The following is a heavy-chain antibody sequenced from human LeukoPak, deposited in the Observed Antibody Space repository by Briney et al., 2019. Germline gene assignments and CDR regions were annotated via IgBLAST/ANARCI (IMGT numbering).Heavy chain of an antibody. CDR3: ARELYSSSWSPYNWFDP. V-gene: IGHV1-46*01. Sequence: ASVKVSCKASGYTVTSYYMHWVRQAPGQGLEWMGILNPSGGSSSYAQKFQGRATLTRATSASTAYMELSSLRSEDTAVYYCARELYSSSWSPYNWFDPWGQGTLVTVSS. D-gene: IGHD6-13*01. CDR1: GYTVTSYY. J-gene: IGHJ5*02. CDR2: LNPSGGSS.